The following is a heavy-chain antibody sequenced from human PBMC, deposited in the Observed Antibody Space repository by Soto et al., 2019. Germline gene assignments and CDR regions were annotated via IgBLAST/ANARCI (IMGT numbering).Heavy chain of an antibody. J-gene: IGHJ5*02. Sequence: SDTLSLTCIVSGGSISIYYWTWIRQPPGMGLEWIGEINYSGSTNYNPSLKSRVTISVDTSKNQFSLKMTSVTAADTAVYYCATANWSHHYFDPWGQGTLVTVSS. D-gene: IGHD1-1*01. CDR3: ATANWSHHYFDP. V-gene: IGHV4-59*12. CDR2: INYSGST. CDR1: GGSISIYY.